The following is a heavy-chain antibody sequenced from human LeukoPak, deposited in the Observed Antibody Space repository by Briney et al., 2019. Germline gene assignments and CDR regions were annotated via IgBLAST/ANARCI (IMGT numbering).Heavy chain of an antibody. D-gene: IGHD6-19*01. V-gene: IGHV1-2*02. Sequence: ASVKVSSKASGYTFTGYYMHWVRQAPGQGLEWMGWINPNSGGTNYAQKFQGRVTMTRDTSISTAYMELSRLRSDDTAVYYCATIGYSSGWYYFDYWGQGTLVTVSS. CDR3: ATIGYSSGWYYFDY. CDR2: INPNSGGT. J-gene: IGHJ4*02. CDR1: GYTFTGYY.